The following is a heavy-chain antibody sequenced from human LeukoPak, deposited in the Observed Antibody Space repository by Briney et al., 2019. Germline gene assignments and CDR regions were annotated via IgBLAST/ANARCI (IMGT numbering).Heavy chain of an antibody. D-gene: IGHD2-2*01. J-gene: IGHJ4*02. CDR2: IFYTWST. V-gene: IGHV4-61*01. CDR3: AREVVPAAEFDY. Sequence: NTSETLSLTCTVSGGSVSTSTYYWSWIRQPPRKGLEWIGYIFYTWSTNYNPSLKSRVTISVDTSKSQFSLKLSSVTAADTAVYYCAREVVPAAEFDYWGQGTLVTVSS. CDR1: GGSVSTSTYY.